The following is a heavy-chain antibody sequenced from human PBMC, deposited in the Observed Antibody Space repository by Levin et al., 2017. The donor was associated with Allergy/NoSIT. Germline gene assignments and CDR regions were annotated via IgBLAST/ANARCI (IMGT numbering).Heavy chain of an antibody. J-gene: IGHJ4*02. Sequence: GESLKISCKVSGYTLTELSMHWVRQAPGKGLEWMGGFDPEDGETIYAQKFQGRVTMTEDTSTDTAYMELSSLRSEDTAVYYCATFDIRQQPDYWGQGTLVTVSS. CDR3: ATFDIRQQPDY. CDR1: GYTLTELS. V-gene: IGHV1-24*01. D-gene: IGHD6-13*01. CDR2: FDPEDGET.